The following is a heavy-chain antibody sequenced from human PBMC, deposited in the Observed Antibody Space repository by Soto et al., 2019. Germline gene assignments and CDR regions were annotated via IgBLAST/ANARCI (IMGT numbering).Heavy chain of an antibody. CDR3: ARVIDNYYDSSGYFDY. J-gene: IGHJ4*02. CDR1: GGSISSYY. D-gene: IGHD3-22*01. Sequence: PSETLSLTCTVSGGSISSYYWSWIRQPPGKGLEWIGYIYYSGSTNYNPSLKSRVTISVDTSKNQFSLKLSSVTAADTAVYYCARVIDNYYDSSGYFDYWGQGTLVTVSS. CDR2: IYYSGST. V-gene: IGHV4-59*01.